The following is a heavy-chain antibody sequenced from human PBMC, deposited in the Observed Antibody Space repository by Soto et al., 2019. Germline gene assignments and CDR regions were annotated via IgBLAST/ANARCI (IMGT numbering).Heavy chain of an antibody. J-gene: IGHJ6*02. D-gene: IGHD3-3*01. V-gene: IGHV3-30-3*01. CDR3: AGLRGITIFGVVIPGYYGMDV. Sequence: VGPLRLSCAASGFTFSSYAMHWVRQAPGKGLEWVAVISYDGSNKYYADSVKGRFTISRDNSKNTLYLQMNSLRAEDTAVYYCAGLRGITIFGVVIPGYYGMDVWGQGTTVTVSS. CDR1: GFTFSSYA. CDR2: ISYDGSNK.